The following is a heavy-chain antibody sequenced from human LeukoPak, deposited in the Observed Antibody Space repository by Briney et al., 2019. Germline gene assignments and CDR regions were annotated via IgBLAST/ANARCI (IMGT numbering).Heavy chain of an antibody. CDR1: GGSFSGYY. CDR3: ARHVYSSGWYFGY. Sequence: PSETLSLTCAVYGGSFSGYYWSWICQPPGKGLEWIGEINHSGSTNYNPSLKSRVTISVDTSKNQFSLKLSSVTAADTAVYYCARHVYSSGWYFGYWGQGTLVTVSS. CDR2: INHSGST. D-gene: IGHD6-19*01. J-gene: IGHJ4*02. V-gene: IGHV4-34*01.